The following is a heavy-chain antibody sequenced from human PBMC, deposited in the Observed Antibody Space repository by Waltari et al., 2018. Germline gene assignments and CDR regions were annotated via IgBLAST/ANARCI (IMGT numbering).Heavy chain of an antibody. CDR3: ARERVVVVVDQGVDYYYGMDV. J-gene: IGHJ6*02. CDR1: GGSISSGSYY. V-gene: IGHV4-61*02. Sequence: QVQLQESGQGLVKPSQTLSLTCTVSGGSISSGSYYWSWNRQPAGKGLEWIGRIYTSGSTNYNPSLKSRVTISVDTSKNQFSLKLSSVTAADTAVYYCARERVVVVVDQGVDYYYGMDVWGQGTTVTVSS. D-gene: IGHD2-15*01. CDR2: IYTSGST.